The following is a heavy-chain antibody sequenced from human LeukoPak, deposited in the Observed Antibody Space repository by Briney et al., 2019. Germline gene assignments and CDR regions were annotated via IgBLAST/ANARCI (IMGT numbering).Heavy chain of an antibody. Sequence: GSLRLSCAASGFTFSDYYMSWIRQAPGKGLEWVSYISSSGSTIYYADSVKGRFTISRDNSKNTLYLQMNSLRAEDTAVYYCARAYYYDSSGYYFTSAFDIWGQGTMVTVSS. V-gene: IGHV3-11*04. CDR1: GFTFSDYY. CDR3: ARAYYYDSSGYYFTSAFDI. CDR2: ISSSGSTI. J-gene: IGHJ3*02. D-gene: IGHD3-22*01.